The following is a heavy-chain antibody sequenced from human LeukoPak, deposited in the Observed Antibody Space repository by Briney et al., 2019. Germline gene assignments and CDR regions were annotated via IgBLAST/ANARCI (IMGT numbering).Heavy chain of an antibody. CDR2: IYYSGST. CDR3: ARHVRPEGYPDAFDI. Sequence: SETLSLTCTVSGGSISSSSYYWGWIRQPPGKGLEWIGSIYYSGSTYYNPSLKSRVTISVATSKNQFSLKLSSVTAADTAVYYCARHVRPEGYPDAFDIWGQGTMVTVSS. J-gene: IGHJ3*02. V-gene: IGHV4-39*01. CDR1: GGSISSSSYY. D-gene: IGHD5-12*01.